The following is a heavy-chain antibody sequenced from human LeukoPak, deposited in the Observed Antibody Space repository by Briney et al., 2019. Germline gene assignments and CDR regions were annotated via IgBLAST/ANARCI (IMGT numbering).Heavy chain of an antibody. V-gene: IGHV3-74*01. D-gene: IGHD3-16*02. Sequence: GGSLRLSCAASGFTFSSYWMHWVRQAPGKGLVWVPRINSDGSSTSYADSVKGRFTISRDNAKNTLYLQMNSLRAEDTAVYYCASRGDYVWGSYRYAYWGQGTLVTVSS. J-gene: IGHJ4*02. CDR2: INSDGSST. CDR1: GFTFSSYW. CDR3: ASRGDYVWGSYRYAY.